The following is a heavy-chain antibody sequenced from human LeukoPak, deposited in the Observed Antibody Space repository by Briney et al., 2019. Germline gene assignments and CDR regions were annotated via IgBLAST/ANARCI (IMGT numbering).Heavy chain of an antibody. J-gene: IGHJ2*01. V-gene: IGHV3-33*01. CDR1: GFTFSSYG. CDR3: RSVVVTPEWYFNL. CDR2: IWYDGGNK. Sequence: PGRSLRLSCAASGFTFSSYGMHWVRQAPGKGLEWVAVIWYDGGNKYYADSVKGRFTISRDNSKNTLYLQMNSLRAEDTAVYYCRSVVVTPEWYFNLWGRGTLVTVSS. D-gene: IGHD2-15*01.